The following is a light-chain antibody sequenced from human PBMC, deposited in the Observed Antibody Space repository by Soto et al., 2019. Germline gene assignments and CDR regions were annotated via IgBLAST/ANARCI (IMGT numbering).Light chain of an antibody. CDR2: DVS. CDR1: SSDVGGYNY. V-gene: IGLV2-11*01. Sequence: QSALTQPRSVSGSPGQSVTISCTGTSSDVGGYNYVSWYQHHPGKAPKLMIYDVSKRPSGVPDRFSGSKSGNTASLTISGLQAEDEADYHCCSYAGSYYVFGTGTKLTVL. J-gene: IGLJ1*01. CDR3: CSYAGSYYV.